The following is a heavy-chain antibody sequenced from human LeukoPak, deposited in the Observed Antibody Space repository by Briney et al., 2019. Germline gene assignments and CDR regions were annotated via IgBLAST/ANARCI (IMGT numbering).Heavy chain of an antibody. CDR2: ISAYNGNT. J-gene: IGHJ4*02. V-gene: IGHV1-18*01. Sequence: ASVKVSCKASGYTFTSYGISWVRQAPGQGLEWMGWISAYNGNTNYAQKFQGRVTITRNTSISTAYMELSSLRSDDTAVYYCARLYDILTGYSFDYWGQGTLVTVSS. CDR3: ARLYDILTGYSFDY. D-gene: IGHD3-9*01. CDR1: GYTFTSYG.